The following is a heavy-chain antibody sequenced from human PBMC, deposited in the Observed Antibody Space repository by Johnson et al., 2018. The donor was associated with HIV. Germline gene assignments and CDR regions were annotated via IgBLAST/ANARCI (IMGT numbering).Heavy chain of an antibody. V-gene: IGHV3-13*01. CDR3: TRRRGGFDI. CDR1: GFTFSNYD. J-gene: IGHJ3*02. CDR2: IGTAGET. Sequence: VQLVESGGGLVQPGGSLRLSCVASGFTFSNYDIHWVRQVTGEGLEWVSGIGTAGETYNPGTVKGLFTISRENDKKSLYLQMNSLRAGDTAVYYCTRRRGGFDIWGQVTMVTVSS. D-gene: IGHD2-15*01.